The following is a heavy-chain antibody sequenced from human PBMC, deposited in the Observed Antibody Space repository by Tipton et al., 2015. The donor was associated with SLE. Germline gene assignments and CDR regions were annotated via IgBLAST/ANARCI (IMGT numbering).Heavy chain of an antibody. Sequence: LSLTCAGAGFTVSRNYMSWVRQAPGKGLEWVAHTKQDGSEEYYVDSVKGRFTLSRDNAKNSLYLQMNSLRAGDTAVYYCAAGSGYYPYYYYYLDVWGKGTTVTVSS. CDR1: GFTVSRNY. J-gene: IGHJ6*03. CDR3: AAGSGYYPYYYYYLDV. CDR2: TKQDGSEE. D-gene: IGHD3-3*01. V-gene: IGHV3-7*01.